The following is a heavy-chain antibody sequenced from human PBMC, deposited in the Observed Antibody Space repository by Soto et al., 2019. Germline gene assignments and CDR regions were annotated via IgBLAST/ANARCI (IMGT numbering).Heavy chain of an antibody. Sequence: QVQLQQWGAGLLKPSETLSLTCAVYGGSFSGYYWSWIRQPPGKGLEWIGEINHSGSTNYNPSLKSRVTISVDTSKNQFSLKLSSVTAADTAVYYWAREAWLSWFDPWGQGTLVTVSS. CDR1: GGSFSGYY. D-gene: IGHD3-10*01. CDR2: INHSGST. V-gene: IGHV4-34*01. J-gene: IGHJ5*02. CDR3: AREAWLSWFDP.